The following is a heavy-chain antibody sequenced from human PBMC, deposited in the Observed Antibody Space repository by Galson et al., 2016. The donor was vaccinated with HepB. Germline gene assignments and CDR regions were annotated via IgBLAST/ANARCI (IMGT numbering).Heavy chain of an antibody. V-gene: IGHV3-23*01. CDR1: GFTFSSYY. Sequence: SLRLSCAASGFTFSSYYMHWVRQAPGKGLEWVSTLSASGGATYYSDSVKGRFTISRDNSKNTLYLQMNSLRDEDTAVYYCAKGRTGTTGPVEYWGQGTLVTVSS. CDR3: AKGRTGTTGPVEY. D-gene: IGHD1-1*01. J-gene: IGHJ4*02. CDR2: LSASGGAT.